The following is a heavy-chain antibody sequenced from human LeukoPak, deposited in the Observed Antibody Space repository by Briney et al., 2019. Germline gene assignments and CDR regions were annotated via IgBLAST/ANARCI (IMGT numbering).Heavy chain of an antibody. V-gene: IGHV3-7*01. CDR2: IKQEGSEK. Sequence: GGSLRLSCAASGFTFSSYWMSWVRQAPGKGLEWVANIKQEGSEKYYVDSVKGRFTISRDNAKNSLYLQMNSLRAEDTAVYYCARDSDLIAAYYYYMDVWGKGTTVTVSS. CDR3: ARDSDLIAAYYYYMDV. CDR1: GFTFSSYW. J-gene: IGHJ6*03. D-gene: IGHD6-13*01.